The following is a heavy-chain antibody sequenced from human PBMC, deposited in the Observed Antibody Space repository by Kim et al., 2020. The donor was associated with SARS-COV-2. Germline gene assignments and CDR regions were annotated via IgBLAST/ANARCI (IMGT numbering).Heavy chain of an antibody. V-gene: IGHV3-74*01. Sequence: GGSLRLSCAASGFTFSSYWMHWVRQAPGKGLVWVSRINSDGSSTSYADSVKGRFTISRDNAKNTLYLQMNSLRAEDTAVYYCARGSEVYYYGMDVWGQGTTVTVSS. CDR2: INSDGSST. CDR1: GFTFSSYW. D-gene: IGHD1-26*01. CDR3: ARGSEVYYYGMDV. J-gene: IGHJ6*02.